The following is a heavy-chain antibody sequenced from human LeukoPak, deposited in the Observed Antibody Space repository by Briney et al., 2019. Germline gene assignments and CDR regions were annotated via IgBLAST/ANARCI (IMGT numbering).Heavy chain of an antibody. CDR1: GGSISSYY. Sequence: SETLSLTCTVSGGSISSYYWSWIRQPPGKGLEWIWDIYYSGSTNYNPSLKSRVTISVDTSKNQFSLKLSSVTAADTAVYYCARDNGAYSSSWPYYYYGMDVWGQGTTVTVSS. V-gene: IGHV4-59*01. CDR3: ARDNGAYSSSWPYYYYGMDV. CDR2: IYYSGST. J-gene: IGHJ6*02. D-gene: IGHD6-13*01.